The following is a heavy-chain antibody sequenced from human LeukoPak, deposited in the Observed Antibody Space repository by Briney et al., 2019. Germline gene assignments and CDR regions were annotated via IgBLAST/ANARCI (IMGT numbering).Heavy chain of an antibody. J-gene: IGHJ4*02. V-gene: IGHV4-30-4*01. Sequence: SQTLSLTCTVSGGSISSGDYYWSWIRQPPGKGLEWIGYIYYSGSTYYNPSLKSRVTITVDTSKNQFSLKLSSVTAADTAVYYCARVPGDGYNSGWGQGTLVTVSS. CDR3: ARVPGDGYNSG. D-gene: IGHD5-24*01. CDR1: GGSISSGDYY. CDR2: IYYSGST.